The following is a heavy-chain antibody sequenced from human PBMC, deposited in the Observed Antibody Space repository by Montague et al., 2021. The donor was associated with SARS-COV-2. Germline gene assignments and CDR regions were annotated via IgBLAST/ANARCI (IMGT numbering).Heavy chain of an antibody. CDR1: GDSVSSSSAA. D-gene: IGHD3-10*01. J-gene: IGHJ6*02. CDR2: TYYRSKWYN. V-gene: IGHV6-1*01. CDR3: ARGIWFGELLTGYYYYGMDV. Sequence: CAISGDSVSSSSAAWNWIRQSPSRGLEWLGRTYYRSKWYNDYAVSVKSRITINPDTSKNRFSLQLNSVTPEDTAVYYCARGIWFGELLTGYYYYGMDVWGQGTTVTVSS.